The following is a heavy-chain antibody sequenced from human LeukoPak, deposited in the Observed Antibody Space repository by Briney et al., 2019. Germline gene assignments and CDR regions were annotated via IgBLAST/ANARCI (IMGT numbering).Heavy chain of an antibody. Sequence: GGSLRLSCAASGFTFSSYWMHWVRQAPGKGLVWGSRINSDGSSTSYADSVKGRFTISRDNAKNSLYLQMNSLRAEDTAVYYYAELGITMIGGVWGKGTTVTISS. CDR2: INSDGSST. J-gene: IGHJ6*04. D-gene: IGHD3-10*02. CDR1: GFTFSSYW. CDR3: AELGITMIGGV. V-gene: IGHV3-74*01.